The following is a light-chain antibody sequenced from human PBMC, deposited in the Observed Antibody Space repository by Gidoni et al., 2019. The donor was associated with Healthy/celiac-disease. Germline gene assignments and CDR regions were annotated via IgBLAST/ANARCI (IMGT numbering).Light chain of an antibody. J-gene: IGKJ1*01. CDR2: LGS. V-gene: IGKV2-28*01. CDR3: MQALQTPT. Sequence: DIVITPSPLSLPVTPGEPASISCRSSQSLLHSNGYNYVDWYLQKPGQSPQLLIYLGSNRAAGVPDRCSGRGAGTDFTLKSSRVEAEDVGVYYCMQALQTPTFGQGTKVEIK. CDR1: QSLLHSNGYNY.